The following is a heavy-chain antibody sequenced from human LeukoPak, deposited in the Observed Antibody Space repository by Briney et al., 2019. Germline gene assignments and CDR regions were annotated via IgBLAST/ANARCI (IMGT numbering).Heavy chain of an antibody. CDR2: INHSGST. V-gene: IGHV4-34*01. CDR3: ASAYYDSSDPIGY. D-gene: IGHD3-22*01. J-gene: IGHJ4*02. CDR1: GGSFSGYY. Sequence: SETLSLTCAVYGGSFSGYYWSWIRQPPGKGLVWIGEINHSGSTNYNPSLKSRVTISVDTSKNQFSLKLSSVTAADTAVYYCASAYYDSSDPIGYWGQGTLVTVSS.